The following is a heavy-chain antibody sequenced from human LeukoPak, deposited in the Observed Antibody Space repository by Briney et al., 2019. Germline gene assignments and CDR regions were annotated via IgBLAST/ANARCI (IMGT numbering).Heavy chain of an antibody. CDR2: IQTDGSDK. V-gene: IGHV3-30*02. Sequence: GGFLRLSCAGSGFTFSSFGMHSVRQAPGKGLEWVIFIQTDGSDKYYADSVKGRFTVSRDNSKNTLYLQMNSLRPEDTAVYYCAKGLGTAVVGQRVDYWGQGTLVTVSS. D-gene: IGHD2-2*01. J-gene: IGHJ4*02. CDR3: AKGLGTAVVGQRVDY. CDR1: GFTFSSFG.